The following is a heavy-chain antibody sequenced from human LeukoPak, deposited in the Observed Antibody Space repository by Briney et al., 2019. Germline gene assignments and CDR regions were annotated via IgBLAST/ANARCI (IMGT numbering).Heavy chain of an antibody. CDR1: GGTFSSYA. J-gene: IGHJ4*02. CDR3: ARGPPPLYSGSYRPLDH. CDR2: IIPIFGTA. D-gene: IGHD1-26*01. Sequence: SVKVSCKASGGTFSSYAISWVRQAPGQGLEWMGGIIPIFGTANYAQKFQGRVTITADGSTSTVYMELRSLRSEDTAVYFCARGPPPLYSGSYRPLDHWGQGTLVTVSS. V-gene: IGHV1-69*13.